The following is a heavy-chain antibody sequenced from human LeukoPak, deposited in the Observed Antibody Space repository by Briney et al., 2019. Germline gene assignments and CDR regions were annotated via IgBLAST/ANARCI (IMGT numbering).Heavy chain of an antibody. D-gene: IGHD5-12*01. Sequence: GGSLRLSCAASGFTFNDYAMNWVRQAPGKGLEWVSGISWNSGSIGYADSVKGRFTISRDNAKNSLYLQMNSLRAEDMALYYCAKDMEVATTYAFDYWGQGTLVTVSS. J-gene: IGHJ4*02. CDR2: ISWNSGSI. CDR3: AKDMEVATTYAFDY. V-gene: IGHV3-9*03. CDR1: GFTFNDYA.